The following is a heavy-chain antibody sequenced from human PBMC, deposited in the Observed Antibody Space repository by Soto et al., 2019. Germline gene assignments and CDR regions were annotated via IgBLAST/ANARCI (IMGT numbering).Heavy chain of an antibody. J-gene: IGHJ4*02. CDR3: AAGDSSDTGDH. Sequence: QVQLVQSGAEVKKPGSSVKVSCKASWDTLSTHGISWVRQAPGQGLEWMGGTIPIIGTTDYAEKFQGRVTITADESTTTSDMELSSLRPDDTAVYYCAAGDSSDTGDHWGQGPLVTVSS. V-gene: IGHV1-69*01. CDR1: WDTLSTHG. D-gene: IGHD5-18*01. CDR2: TIPIIGTT.